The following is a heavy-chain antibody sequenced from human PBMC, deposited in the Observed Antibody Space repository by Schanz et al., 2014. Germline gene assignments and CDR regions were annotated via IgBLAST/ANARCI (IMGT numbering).Heavy chain of an antibody. D-gene: IGHD1-26*01. CDR1: GFTFSTYA. J-gene: IGHJ2*01. V-gene: IGHV3-23*04. CDR3: ARNRGSGGQNWYFDL. Sequence: EVQLVESGGGLVQPGGSLRLSCAASGFTFSTYAMAWVRQAPGKGLEWVSSINTGGDSTYYADSVKGRFTISRDNSRDTVYLQMNSLRADDTAMYYCARNRGSGGQNWYFDLWGRGTLVTVSS. CDR2: INTGGDST.